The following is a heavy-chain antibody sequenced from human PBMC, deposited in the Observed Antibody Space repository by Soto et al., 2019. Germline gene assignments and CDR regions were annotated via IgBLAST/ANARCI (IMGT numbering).Heavy chain of an antibody. CDR3: GRDLGGAYGAFDH. J-gene: IGHJ4*02. CDR2: IYSSGTT. D-gene: IGHD4-17*01. V-gene: IGHV4-59*01. Sequence: KPXETLSLTCTVSGYSISTSYWSWIRLPPGKGLEWIGYIYSSGTTKYNPSLKSRVAISIDTSKNQFSLKLSSVTAADTAIYYCGRDLGGAYGAFDHWGQGTLVTVSS. CDR1: GYSISTSY.